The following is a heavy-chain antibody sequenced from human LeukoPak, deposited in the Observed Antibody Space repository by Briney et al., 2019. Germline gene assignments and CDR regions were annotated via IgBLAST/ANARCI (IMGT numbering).Heavy chain of an antibody. Sequence: HGESLKISCKGSGYSFTSYWIGWVRQMPGKGLEWMGIIYPGDSDTRYSPSFQGQVTMSADKSISTAYLQWSSLKASDTAIYYCAKTSAYDFKDDWGQGTLVTVSS. CDR3: AKTSAYDFKDD. CDR1: GYSFTSYW. J-gene: IGHJ4*02. CDR2: IYPGDSDT. V-gene: IGHV5-51*01. D-gene: IGHD5-12*01.